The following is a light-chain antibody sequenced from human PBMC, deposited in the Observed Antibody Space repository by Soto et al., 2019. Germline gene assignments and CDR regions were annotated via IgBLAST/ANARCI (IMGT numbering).Light chain of an antibody. V-gene: IGKV1-5*03. CDR2: KAS. CDR1: QSISSW. Sequence: DIQMTQSPSTLSASVGDRVTITCRASQSISSWLAWYQQKPGKAPKLLIYKASSLESGVPSRFSGSGSETEFTLTISSLQPDDFATYYCQHYNSYSITFGQGTRLEIK. CDR3: QHYNSYSIT. J-gene: IGKJ5*01.